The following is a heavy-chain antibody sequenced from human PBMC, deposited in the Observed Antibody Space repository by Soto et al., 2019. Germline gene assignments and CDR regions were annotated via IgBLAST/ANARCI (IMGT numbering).Heavy chain of an antibody. CDR3: ARIGRESTTFYSCFVP. D-gene: IGHD2-2*02. CDR1: GSSISTDFY. CDR2: IYHSGTT. J-gene: IGHJ5*02. V-gene: IGHV4-38-2*01. Sequence: SETLSLTCVVSGSSISTDFYWGWIRQAPGKALEWIGSIYHSGTTYYNPSLRSRLTISVDTSNNQFSLMLRSVTAADTAVYHCARIGRESTTFYSCFVPWGQGSLLTV.